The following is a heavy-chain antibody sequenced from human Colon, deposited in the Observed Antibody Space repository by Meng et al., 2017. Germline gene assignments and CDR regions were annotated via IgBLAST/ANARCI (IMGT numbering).Heavy chain of an antibody. CDR2: TIAIVDVP. CDR1: GCNFSSYS. J-gene: IGHJ4*02. V-gene: IGHV1-69*02. CDR3: ARGDGYNYFDL. D-gene: IGHD5-24*01. Sequence: VELVQSGGEVKKAGSSVKGSGKASGCNFSSYSFSWVRQAPGQGLEWMGRTIAIVDVPTYAQRFQGRVTITADKSTSTAYMELSSLRSEDTAVYYCARGDGYNYFDLWGQGTLVTVSS.